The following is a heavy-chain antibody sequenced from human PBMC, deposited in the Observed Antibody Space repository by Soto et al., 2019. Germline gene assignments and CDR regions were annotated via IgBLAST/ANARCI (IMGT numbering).Heavy chain of an antibody. Sequence: SVKVSCKASGGTFSSYTISWVRQAPGQGLEWMGRIIPILGIANYAQKFQGRVTITADKSTSTAYMELSSLRSEDTAVYYCARGAFGYCSGGSCQGAFDIWGQGTMVTVSS. D-gene: IGHD2-15*01. CDR2: IIPILGIA. CDR3: ARGAFGYCSGGSCQGAFDI. CDR1: GGTFSSYT. V-gene: IGHV1-69*02. J-gene: IGHJ3*02.